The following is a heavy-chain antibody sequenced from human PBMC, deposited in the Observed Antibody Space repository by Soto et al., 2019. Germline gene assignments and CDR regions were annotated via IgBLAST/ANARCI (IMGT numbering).Heavy chain of an antibody. CDR1: GLTFSGHW. CDR2: ISTDGSDK. D-gene: IGHD6-6*01. V-gene: IGHV3-7*03. J-gene: IGHJ4*02. Sequence: VRLVESGGTLVQPGGSLRISCAASGLTFSGHWMTWVRQTPGKGQEWVANISTDGSDKSDVDSGKGRFTISRDNDKNALFLQLESLRAAEAAVYHCAGRPASNTYHAVFDFWGQGALVSVSS. CDR3: AGRPASNTYHAVFDF.